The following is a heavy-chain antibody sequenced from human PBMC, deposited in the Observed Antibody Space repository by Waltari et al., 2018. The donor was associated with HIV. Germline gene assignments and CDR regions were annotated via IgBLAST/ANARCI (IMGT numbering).Heavy chain of an antibody. Sequence: QVQLIQSGAGVKKPGASVKVSCTVFGYTLTELSMHWVRQAPGKGLEWMGGFDPEDDETIYAQKFQGRVTMTEDTSTDSAYMELSSLTSEDTAVYYCATGGGTTSIQLYDLDVWGQGTTVTVSS. CDR3: ATGGGTTSIQLYDLDV. CDR2: FDPEDDET. CDR1: GYTLTELS. J-gene: IGHJ6*02. V-gene: IGHV1-24*01. D-gene: IGHD1-26*01.